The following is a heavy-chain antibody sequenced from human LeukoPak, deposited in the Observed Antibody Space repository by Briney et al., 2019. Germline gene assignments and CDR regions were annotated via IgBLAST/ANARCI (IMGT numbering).Heavy chain of an antibody. CDR3: ARDLMVRGPMDV. J-gene: IGHJ6*03. V-gene: IGHV1-2*02. Sequence: ASVKVSCKASGYTFTGYYMHWVRQAPGQGLEWMGWINPNSGGTNYAQKFQDRVTMTRDTSITTAYMDMSRLRSDDTAVYYCARDLMVRGPMDVWGKGTTVTVSS. D-gene: IGHD3-10*01. CDR2: INPNSGGT. CDR1: GYTFTGYY.